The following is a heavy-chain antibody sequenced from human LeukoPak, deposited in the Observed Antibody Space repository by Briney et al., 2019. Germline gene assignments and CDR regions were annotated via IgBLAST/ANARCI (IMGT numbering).Heavy chain of an antibody. D-gene: IGHD3-16*01. CDR3: AREHYGAFDI. V-gene: IGHV3-7*01. CDR2: IKQDGSEK. CDR1: GFTFSSYS. Sequence: GGSLRLSCAASGFTFSSYSMNWVRQAPGKGLEWVANIKQDGSEKYYVDSVKGRFTISRDNAKNSLYQQMNSLRAEDTAVYYCAREHYGAFDIWGQGTMVTVSS. J-gene: IGHJ3*02.